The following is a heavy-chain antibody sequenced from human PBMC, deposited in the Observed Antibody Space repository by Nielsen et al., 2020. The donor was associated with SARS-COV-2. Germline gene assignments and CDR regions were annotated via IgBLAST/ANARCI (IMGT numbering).Heavy chain of an antibody. J-gene: IGHJ5*02. CDR2: IKQDGSEK. Sequence: GGSLRLSCAASGFTVSSNYMSWVRQAPGKGLEWVANIKQDGSEKYYVDSVKGRFTISRDNAKNSLYLQMNSLRAEDTAVYYCARENYITIFGVVIIRWFDPWGQGTLVTVSS. CDR1: GFTVSSNY. D-gene: IGHD3-3*01. V-gene: IGHV3-7*01. CDR3: ARENYITIFGVVIIRWFDP.